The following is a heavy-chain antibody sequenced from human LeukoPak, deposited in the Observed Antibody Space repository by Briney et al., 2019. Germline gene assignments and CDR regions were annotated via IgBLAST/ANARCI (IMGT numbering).Heavy chain of an antibody. Sequence: ASVTVSCTASGYTFTSYGISWVRQAPGQGLEWMGWISAYNGNTNYAQKLQGRVTMTTDTSTSTAYMELRSLRSDDTAVYYCARVEVGYCGGDCYLLDAFDIWGQGTMVTVSS. CDR2: ISAYNGNT. CDR1: GYTFTSYG. CDR3: ARVEVGYCGGDCYLLDAFDI. J-gene: IGHJ3*02. D-gene: IGHD2-21*02. V-gene: IGHV1-18*01.